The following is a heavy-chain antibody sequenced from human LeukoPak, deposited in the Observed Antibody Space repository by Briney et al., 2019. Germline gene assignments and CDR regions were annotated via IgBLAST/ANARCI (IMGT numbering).Heavy chain of an antibody. J-gene: IGHJ6*03. CDR3: ARADYYAYYYMDV. Sequence: PSETLSLTCTVSGGSISSYYWSWIRQPPGKGLEWIGYIYYSGSTNYNPSLKSRVTISVDTSKNQFSLKLSSVTAADTAVYYCARADYYAYYYMDVWGKGTTVTISS. V-gene: IGHV4-59*01. CDR2: IYYSGST. CDR1: GGSISSYY.